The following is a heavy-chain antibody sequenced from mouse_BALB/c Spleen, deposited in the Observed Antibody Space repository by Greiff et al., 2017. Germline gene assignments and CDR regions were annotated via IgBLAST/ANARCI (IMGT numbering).Heavy chain of an antibody. CDR2: INPSNGGT. CDR1: GYTFTSYY. V-gene: IGHV1S81*02. CDR3: TLYDYDYYAMDY. Sequence: QVQLKQPEAELVKPGASVKLSCKASGYTFTSYYMYWVKQRPGQGLEWIGGINPSNGGTNFNEKFKSKATLTVDKSSSTAYMQLSSLTSEDSAVYYCTLYDYDYYAMDYWGQGTSVTVSS. J-gene: IGHJ4*01. D-gene: IGHD2-4*01.